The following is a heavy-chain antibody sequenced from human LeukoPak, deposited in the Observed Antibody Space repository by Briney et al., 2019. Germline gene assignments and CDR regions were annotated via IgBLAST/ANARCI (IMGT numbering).Heavy chain of an antibody. CDR3: ARSRQLGPFDY. CDR2: MNPNNGNT. V-gene: IGHV1-8*02. CDR1: GYTFTTYG. Sequence: GASVKVSCKASGYTFTTYGISWVRQAPGQGLEWMGWMNPNNGNTDCAQKFQGRVTLTRNTSISTAYMELSSLRSEDTAVYYCARSRQLGPFDYWGQGTLVTVSS. D-gene: IGHD6-13*01. J-gene: IGHJ4*02.